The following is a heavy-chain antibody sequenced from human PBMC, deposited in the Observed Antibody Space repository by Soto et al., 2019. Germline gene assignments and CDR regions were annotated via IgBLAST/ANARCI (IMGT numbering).Heavy chain of an antibody. V-gene: IGHV4-39*07. CDR2: IFYTGRT. D-gene: IGHD5-18*01. Sequence: SETLSLTCTVSGGSISNPSYYWGWVRQPPGKGLEWIGDIFYTGRTYYSPSLKSRVTISVDTSKEQFSLELSSVTAADTAVYYCARARQRDTGRGLDVWGQGTTVTVSS. CDR1: GGSISNPSYY. J-gene: IGHJ6*02. CDR3: ARARQRDTGRGLDV.